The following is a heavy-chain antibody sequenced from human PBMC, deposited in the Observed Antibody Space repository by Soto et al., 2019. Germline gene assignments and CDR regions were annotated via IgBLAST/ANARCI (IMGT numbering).Heavy chain of an antibody. V-gene: IGHV1-69*01. CDR1: GGTFDNDI. CDR2: IVPLLGPT. J-gene: IGHJ5*01. Sequence: QVQLVQSGAEVKKPGSSVKVSCKASGGTFDNDIISWVRQAPGQGLEWMGGIVPLLGPTHYTQKFQGRVTIIADGSTSTAYMEMSSLTSEDTAVYYCATDVVMPSVIGRWFASWCQGTLVTVSS. D-gene: IGHD3-10*01. CDR3: ATDVVMPSVIGRWFAS.